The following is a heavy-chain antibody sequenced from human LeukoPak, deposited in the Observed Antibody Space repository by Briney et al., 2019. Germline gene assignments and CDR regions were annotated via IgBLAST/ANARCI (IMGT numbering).Heavy chain of an antibody. CDR3: ARDNSGWHLRLGYYYYMDV. V-gene: IGHV4-4*07. J-gene: IGHJ6*03. D-gene: IGHD6-19*01. CDR2: FCTAGSP. CDR1: GGSIRDNY. Sequence: PSELLSLTCSVWGGSIRDNYWSGIRQPAGKAPEWIGRFCTAGSPNYNPSITSQVIMSVDTSKIQFSLKVSSVTAADTAVYYCARDNSGWHLRLGYYYYMDVWGKGTTVTVSS.